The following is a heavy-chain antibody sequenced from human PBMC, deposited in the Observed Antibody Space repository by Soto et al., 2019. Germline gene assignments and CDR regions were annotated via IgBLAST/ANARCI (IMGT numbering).Heavy chain of an antibody. J-gene: IGHJ4*02. CDR3: ARRPLFDY. CDR1: GGSISSNNW. CDR2: IYPSGST. V-gene: IGHV4-4*02. Sequence: PSETLSLTCAVSGGSISSNNWWSWVRQSPGKGLEWIAEIYPSGSTNYNPSLKSRVTISVDKSKSRFSLRLSSVTAADTAIYYCARRPLFDYWGQGALVTVSS.